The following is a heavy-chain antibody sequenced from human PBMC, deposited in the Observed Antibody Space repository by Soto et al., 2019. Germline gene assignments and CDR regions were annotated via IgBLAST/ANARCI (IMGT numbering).Heavy chain of an antibody. CDR2: ISSSGSTI. J-gene: IGHJ3*02. CDR1: GFTFSDYY. V-gene: IGHV3-11*01. Sequence: GGSLRLSCAASGFTFSDYYMSWIRQAPGKGLEWVSYISSSGSTIYYADSVKGRFTISRDNAKNSLYLQMNSLRAEDTAVYYCARYHPPGDDAFDIWGQGTMVTVSS. D-gene: IGHD3-16*01. CDR3: ARYHPPGDDAFDI.